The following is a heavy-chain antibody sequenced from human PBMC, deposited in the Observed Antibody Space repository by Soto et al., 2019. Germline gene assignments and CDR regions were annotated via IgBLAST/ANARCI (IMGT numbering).Heavy chain of an antibody. CDR3: ATYPRVAVAGTPLYYYYYYGMDV. CDR2: FDPEDGET. Sequence: ASVKVSCKVSGYTLTELSMHWVRQAPGKGLEWMGGFDPEDGETIYAQKFQGRVTMTEDTSADTAYMELSSLRSEDTAVYYCATYPRVAVAGTPLYYYYYYGMDVWGQGTTVTVSS. J-gene: IGHJ6*02. CDR1: GYTLTELS. D-gene: IGHD6-19*01. V-gene: IGHV1-24*01.